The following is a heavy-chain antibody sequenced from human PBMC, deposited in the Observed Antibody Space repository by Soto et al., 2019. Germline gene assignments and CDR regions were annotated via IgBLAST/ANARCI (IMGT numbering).Heavy chain of an antibody. Sequence: GGSLRLSCAASGFTFSSYAMSWVRQAPGKGLEWVSGISGSGGSTDNADSVKGRFTISRDNSKNTLYLRINSLRAEDTSIYYCAKRGVDYYGDASFDYWGQGALVTVSS. V-gene: IGHV3-23*01. CDR1: GFTFSSYA. J-gene: IGHJ4*02. D-gene: IGHD4-17*01. CDR2: ISGSGGST. CDR3: AKRGVDYYGDASFDY.